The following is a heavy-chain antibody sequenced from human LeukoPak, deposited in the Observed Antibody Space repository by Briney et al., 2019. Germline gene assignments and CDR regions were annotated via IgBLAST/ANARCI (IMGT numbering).Heavy chain of an antibody. CDR1: GGSISSSSYY. Sequence: SETLSLTCTVSGGSISSSSYYWGWIRQPPGKGLEWIGSIYYSGSTYYNPSLKSRVTISVDTSKNQFSLKLSSVTAADTAVYYCASEGAGYSSSWSPGDFDYWGQGTLVTVSS. CDR2: IYYSGST. CDR3: ASEGAGYSSSWSPGDFDY. D-gene: IGHD6-13*01. J-gene: IGHJ4*02. V-gene: IGHV4-39*07.